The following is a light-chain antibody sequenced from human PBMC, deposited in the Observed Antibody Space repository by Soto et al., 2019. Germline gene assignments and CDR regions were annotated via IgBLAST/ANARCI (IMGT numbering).Light chain of an antibody. CDR2: KAS. Sequence: DIQMTQSPSTLSASVGDRVTITCRASQSISSWLAWYQQKPGKAPKLLIYKASSLESGVPSRFSGSGSGTEFTLTISSPQPDDFATYYCQQYNSYPYTFGQGIKLEIK. CDR3: QQYNSYPYT. CDR1: QSISSW. J-gene: IGKJ2*01. V-gene: IGKV1-5*03.